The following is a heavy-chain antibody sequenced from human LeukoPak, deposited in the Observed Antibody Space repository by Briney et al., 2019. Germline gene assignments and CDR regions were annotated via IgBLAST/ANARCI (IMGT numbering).Heavy chain of an antibody. CDR1: GYTFTSYY. Sequence: ASVKVSCKASGYTFTSYYMHWLRQAPGQGLEWMGIINPSGGSTSYAQKFQGRVTMTRDTSTSTVYMELSSLRSEDTAVYYCANSGWDYYYGMDVWGQGTTVTVSS. D-gene: IGHD6-19*01. CDR3: ANSGWDYYYGMDV. CDR2: INPSGGST. V-gene: IGHV1-46*01. J-gene: IGHJ6*02.